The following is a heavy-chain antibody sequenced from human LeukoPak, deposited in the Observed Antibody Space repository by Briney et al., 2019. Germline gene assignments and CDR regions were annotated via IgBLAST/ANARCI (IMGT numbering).Heavy chain of an antibody. Sequence: ASVKVSCKASGFTFINSAVQWVRQARGQRLEWIGWIVVGSGNKNFAQNFQDRVTMTTDTSTNTAYMELRSLRSDDTAVYYCARLGYCTNGVCYRKHNRLDPWGQGTLVTVSP. J-gene: IGHJ5*02. D-gene: IGHD2-8*01. CDR3: ARLGYCTNGVCYRKHNRLDP. CDR2: IVVGSGNK. V-gene: IGHV1-58*01. CDR1: GFTFINSA.